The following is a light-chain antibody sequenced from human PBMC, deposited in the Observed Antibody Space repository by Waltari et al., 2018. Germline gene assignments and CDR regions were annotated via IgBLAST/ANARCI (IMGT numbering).Light chain of an antibody. CDR2: VNSDGSH. CDR3: QTGGHGTWV. V-gene: IGLV4-69*02. CDR1: SGHSSNV. J-gene: IGLJ3*02. Sequence: QLVLTQSPSASASLGASVKLTCTLSSGHSSNVIAWHQQQPEKGPRFLMKVNSDGSHSKGDEIPGRFSGSSSGAGRYLTISSLQSEDEADYYCQTGGHGTWVFGGGTKLTVL.